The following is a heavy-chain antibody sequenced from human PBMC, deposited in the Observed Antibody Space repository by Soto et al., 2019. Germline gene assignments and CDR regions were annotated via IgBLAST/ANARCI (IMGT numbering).Heavy chain of an antibody. CDR3: ARESEDLTSNFDY. CDR1: GFTFTRYS. Sequence: PGGSLRLSCSASGFTFTRYSMNWVRQAPGKGLEWVSSISSTTNYIYYGDSMKGRFTISRDNAKNSLYLEMNSLRAEDTAVYYCARESEDLTSNFDYWGQGTLVTVSS. CDR2: ISSTTNYI. V-gene: IGHV3-21*06. J-gene: IGHJ4*02.